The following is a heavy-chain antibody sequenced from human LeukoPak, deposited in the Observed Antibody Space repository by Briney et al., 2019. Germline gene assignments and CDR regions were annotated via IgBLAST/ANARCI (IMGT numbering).Heavy chain of an antibody. CDR1: GLTFSSYA. J-gene: IGHJ4*02. V-gene: IGHV3-23*01. D-gene: IGHD2-21*02. CDR3: AKGYDCGGDCYHFDY. CDR2: IRGGGVSA. Sequence: GGSLRLSCVVSGLTFSSYAVSWVRQAPGKGLEWVSGIRGGGVSAYYADSVKGRFTISRDNFENTLYLQMNSLRGEDTAAYYCAKGYDCGGDCYHFDYWGQGTLVTVSS.